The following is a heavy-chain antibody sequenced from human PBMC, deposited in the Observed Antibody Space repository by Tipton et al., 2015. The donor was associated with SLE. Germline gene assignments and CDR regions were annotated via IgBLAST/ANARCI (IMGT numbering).Heavy chain of an antibody. D-gene: IGHD2-21*02. CDR3: ASRLSDPKAFDF. CDR1: GGSISSSDYF. Sequence: TLSLTCAVSGGSISSSDYFWGWIRQPPGKGLEWIGTIYYSGSTYFHPSLKSRASISADASKNHFSLKLNSVTAADTAVYYCASRLSDPKAFDFWAQGTLVTVSS. CDR2: IYYSGST. J-gene: IGHJ3*01. V-gene: IGHV4-39*02.